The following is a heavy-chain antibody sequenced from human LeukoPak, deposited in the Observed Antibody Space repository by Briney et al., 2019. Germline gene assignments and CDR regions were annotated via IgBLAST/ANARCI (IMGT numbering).Heavy chain of an antibody. D-gene: IGHD3-22*01. CDR3: ARGYYDARGDSNPFDI. J-gene: IGHJ3*02. CDR2: TSHSGST. CDR1: SGSISSSY. V-gene: IGHV4-59*01. Sequence: PSETLSLTCTVSSGSISSSYWSWIRQPPGRGLEWIGYTSHSGSTNYKPSLKSRVSISADTSKNQFSLKLTSVTAADTAMYYCARGYYDARGDSNPFDIWGQGTMVTVSS.